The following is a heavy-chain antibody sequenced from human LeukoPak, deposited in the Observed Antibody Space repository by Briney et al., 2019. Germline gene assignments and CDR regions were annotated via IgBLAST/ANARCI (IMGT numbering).Heavy chain of an antibody. CDR1: GDTFSNYA. CDR2: ISTYSGNT. Sequence: GASVKVSCKASGDTFSNYAITWVRPAPGQGLEWMGWISTYSGNTNYEQKVQGRVTMSTDTATSTAYMELRSLRSDDTALYYCARQGTVGAFDYWGQGTLVAVSS. D-gene: IGHD1-26*01. J-gene: IGHJ4*02. V-gene: IGHV1-18*01. CDR3: ARQGTVGAFDY.